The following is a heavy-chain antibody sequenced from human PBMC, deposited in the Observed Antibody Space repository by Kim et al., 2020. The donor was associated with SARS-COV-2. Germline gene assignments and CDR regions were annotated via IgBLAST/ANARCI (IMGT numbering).Heavy chain of an antibody. CDR3: GKGSLTYPYYAMDV. Sequence: GGSLRLSCAASGFTFRSYAIHWVRQAPGKGLEWVAVISYDGSNKYYADSVKGRFTVSRDNSRNTLNLEMNSLRAEDTAIYYCGKGSLTYPYYAMDVWGQG. J-gene: IGHJ6*02. CDR1: GFTFRSYA. D-gene: IGHD3-9*01. CDR2: ISYDGSNK. V-gene: IGHV3-30*18.